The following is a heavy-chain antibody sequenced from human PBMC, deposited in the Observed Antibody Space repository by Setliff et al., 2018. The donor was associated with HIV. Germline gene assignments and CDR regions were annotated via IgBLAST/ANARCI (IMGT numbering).Heavy chain of an antibody. J-gene: IGHJ4*02. D-gene: IGHD3-3*02. CDR2: IIPILGPA. CDR3: ARGLGNFVPDLNGYFDY. V-gene: IGHV1-69*13. Sequence: ASVKVSCKASGGTFSSYAISWVRQAPGQGLEWMGAIIPILGPANYAQKFQGRVTITAGEYTTTSYMELRNLRSEDTAIYYCARGLGNFVPDLNGYFDYWGQGTLVTVSS. CDR1: GGTFSSYA.